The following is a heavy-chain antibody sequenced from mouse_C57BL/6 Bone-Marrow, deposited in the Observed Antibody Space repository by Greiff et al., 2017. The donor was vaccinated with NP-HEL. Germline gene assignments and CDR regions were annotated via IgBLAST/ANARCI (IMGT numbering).Heavy chain of an antibody. CDR1: GYSITSGYY. Sequence: EVQLQQSGPGLVKPSQSLSLTCSVTGYSITSGYYWNWIRQFPGNKLEWMGYISYDGSNNYNPSLKNRISITRDTSKNQFFLKLNSVTTEDTATYYGARGYYGTWFAYWGQGTLVTVSA. CDR2: ISYDGSN. J-gene: IGHJ3*01. CDR3: ARGYYGTWFAY. V-gene: IGHV3-6*01. D-gene: IGHD1-2*01.